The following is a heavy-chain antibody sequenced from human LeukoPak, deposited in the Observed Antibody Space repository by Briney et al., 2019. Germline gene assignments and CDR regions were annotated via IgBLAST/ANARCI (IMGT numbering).Heavy chain of an antibody. J-gene: IGHJ4*02. V-gene: IGHV1-8*01. Sequence: ASVKVSCKASGYTFTSYDINWVRQATGQGLEWMGWMNPNSGNTDYAQRFQGRVTMTRNTSISTAYMELSSLRSEDTAVYYCARGFSRMVRGVIGCWGQGTLVTVSS. CDR2: MNPNSGNT. D-gene: IGHD3-10*01. CDR1: GYTFTSYD. CDR3: ARGFSRMVRGVIGC.